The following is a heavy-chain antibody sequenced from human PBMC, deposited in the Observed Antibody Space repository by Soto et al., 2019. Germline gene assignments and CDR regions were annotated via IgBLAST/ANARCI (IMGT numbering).Heavy chain of an antibody. D-gene: IGHD3-9*01. V-gene: IGHV3-74*01. Sequence: GGSLRLSCAASGFTFSSYWMHWVRQAPGKGLVWVSRINSDGRSTSYADSVKGRFTIYRDNAKNTLYLQMNSLSAEDTAVYYGARWSTRGDILTGYYYFDYWGQGTLVTVSS. CDR3: ARWSTRGDILTGYYYFDY. J-gene: IGHJ4*02. CDR2: INSDGRST. CDR1: GFTFSSYW.